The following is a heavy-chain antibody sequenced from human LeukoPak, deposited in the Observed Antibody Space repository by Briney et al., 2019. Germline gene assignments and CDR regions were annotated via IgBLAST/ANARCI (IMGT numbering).Heavy chain of an antibody. Sequence: ASVKVSCKASGYTFTGYYMHWVRQAPGQGLEWMGWINPNSGGTNYAQKFQGRVTMTRDTSISTAYMELSRLRSDDTAVYYCARVHSIANWGPNDAFDIWGQGTMVTVSS. CDR3: ARVHSIANWGPNDAFDI. CDR2: INPNSGGT. V-gene: IGHV1-2*02. D-gene: IGHD7-27*01. CDR1: GYTFTGYY. J-gene: IGHJ3*02.